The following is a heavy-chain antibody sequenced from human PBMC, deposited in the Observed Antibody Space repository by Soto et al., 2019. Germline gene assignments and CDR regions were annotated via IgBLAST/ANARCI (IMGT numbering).Heavy chain of an antibody. J-gene: IGHJ6*02. Sequence: EVQLVESGGGLVQPGGSLRLSCAASGFTVSSNYMSWVRQAPGKGLEWVSVIYSGGSTYYADSVKGRFTISRDNSKTTLYLQMNSLRAADTAVYYCARDFVVPAAMSLARYYYYGMDVWGHGTTVTVSS. CDR3: ARDFVVPAAMSLARYYYYGMDV. V-gene: IGHV3-66*01. CDR1: GFTVSSNY. CDR2: IYSGGST. D-gene: IGHD2-2*01.